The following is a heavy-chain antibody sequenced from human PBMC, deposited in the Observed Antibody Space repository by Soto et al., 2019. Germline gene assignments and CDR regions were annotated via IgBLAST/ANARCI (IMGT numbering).Heavy chain of an antibody. D-gene: IGHD1-1*01. CDR3: ARNNPRNEGTYGMDV. CDR2: ISYSGTT. Sequence: SQPLSDTCSVWGGSSSSWGYLWTWIRQHPGGGLEWIGYISYSGTTYYNPSLKSRVTISVDTSKNQFSLKLSSVTAADTAVYYCARNNPRNEGTYGMDVWGPGPPVPV. V-gene: IGHV4-31*03. J-gene: IGHJ6*02. CDR1: GGSSSSWGYL.